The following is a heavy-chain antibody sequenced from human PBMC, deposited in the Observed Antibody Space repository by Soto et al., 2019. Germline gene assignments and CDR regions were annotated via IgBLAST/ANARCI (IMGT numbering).Heavy chain of an antibody. CDR1: GCSISSGGYY. V-gene: IGHV4-31*03. CDR3: ARGSFSSSSSWFDH. Sequence: TLSLTFTVSGCSISSGGYYWSWIRQHPGKGLEWIGYIYYSGRTYYNPSLHSRVSIAVDTTENQFSLKLTSVTAADTSVYYCARGSFSSSSSWFDHWGRGTLVTVSS. CDR2: IYYSGRT. D-gene: IGHD6-6*01. J-gene: IGHJ5*02.